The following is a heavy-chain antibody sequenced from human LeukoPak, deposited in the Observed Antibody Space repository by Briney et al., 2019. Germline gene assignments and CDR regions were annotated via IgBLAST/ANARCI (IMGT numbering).Heavy chain of an antibody. CDR1: GFTFSSYS. D-gene: IGHD4-17*01. Sequence: GGSLRLSCAASGFTFSSYSMNWIRQAPGKGLEWVSSISGSSSYIYYADSVKGRFTISRANAKNSLYLQMNSLRAEDTAVYYCARDFGYGDYVFWGQGTLVTVSS. V-gene: IGHV3-21*01. CDR3: ARDFGYGDYVF. J-gene: IGHJ4*02. CDR2: ISGSSSYI.